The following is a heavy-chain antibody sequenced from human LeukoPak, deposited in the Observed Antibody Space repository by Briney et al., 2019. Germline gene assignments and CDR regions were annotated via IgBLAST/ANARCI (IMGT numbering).Heavy chain of an antibody. CDR3: AKDPRVGQWPPYYFDY. CDR1: GFTFSSYA. J-gene: IGHJ4*02. V-gene: IGHV3-23*01. Sequence: PGGSLRLSCAASGFTFSSYAMSWVRQAPGKGLEWVSAISGSGGSTYYADSVKGRFTISRDNSKNTLYLQMNSLRAEDTAVYYCAKDPRVGQWPPYYFDYWGQGTLVTVSS. CDR2: ISGSGGST. D-gene: IGHD6-19*01.